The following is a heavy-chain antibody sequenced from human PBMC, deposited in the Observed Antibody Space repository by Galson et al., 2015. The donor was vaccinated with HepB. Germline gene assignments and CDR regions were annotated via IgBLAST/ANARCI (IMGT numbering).Heavy chain of an antibody. V-gene: IGHV3-7*01. CDR1: GFSFSTDW. J-gene: IGHJ4*02. CDR3: SRSLDY. Sequence: SLRLSCAASGFSFSTDWMDWVRQAPGKGLEWVANINQDGSEKYFVDSVKGRFTISRDNAKNSLYLQMNSLRAEDMAVYYCSRSLDYWGQGTLVTVSS. CDR2: INQDGSEK.